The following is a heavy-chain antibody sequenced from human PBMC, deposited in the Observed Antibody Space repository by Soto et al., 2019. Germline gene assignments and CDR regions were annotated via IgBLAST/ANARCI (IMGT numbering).Heavy chain of an antibody. D-gene: IGHD2-2*01. CDR1: GGSFGGYY. CDR2: INHSGST. J-gene: IGHJ5*02. V-gene: IGHV4-34*01. Sequence: PSETLSLTCAVYGGSFGGYYWSWIRQPPGKGLEWIGEINHSGSTNYNPSLKSRVTISVDTSKNQFSLKLSSVTAADTAVYYCARVPTRCWFDPWGQGTLVTVSS. CDR3: ARVPTRCWFDP.